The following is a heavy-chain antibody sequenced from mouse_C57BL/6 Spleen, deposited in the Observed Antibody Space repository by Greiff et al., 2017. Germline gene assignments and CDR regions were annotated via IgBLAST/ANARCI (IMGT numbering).Heavy chain of an antibody. CDR3: AREVYGNCEYDFDY. J-gene: IGHJ2*01. Sequence: QVQLQQPGAELVKPGASVKLSCKASGYTFTSYWMHWVKQRPGRGLEWIGRIDPNSGGTKYNEKFKSKATLTVDKPTSTTYMQLSSLTSEDSAVYYCAREVYGNCEYDFDYWGQGTTLTVSS. CDR2: IDPNSGGT. V-gene: IGHV1-72*01. CDR1: GYTFTSYW. D-gene: IGHD2-1*01.